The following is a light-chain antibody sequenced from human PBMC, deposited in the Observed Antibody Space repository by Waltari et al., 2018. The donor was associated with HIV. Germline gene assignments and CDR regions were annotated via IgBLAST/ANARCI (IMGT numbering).Light chain of an antibody. J-gene: IGKJ5*01. CDR3: QQRGNWPPIT. CDR1: QSVSDY. V-gene: IGKV3-11*01. Sequence: EIVLTQSPVTLSLSPGDRATLSCRASQSVSDYLAWYQPKPGQAPRLLIYDASHRATGIPARFSGGGSGTDFTLTISNVEPEDFAVYYCQQRGNWPPITFGQGTRLEIK. CDR2: DAS.